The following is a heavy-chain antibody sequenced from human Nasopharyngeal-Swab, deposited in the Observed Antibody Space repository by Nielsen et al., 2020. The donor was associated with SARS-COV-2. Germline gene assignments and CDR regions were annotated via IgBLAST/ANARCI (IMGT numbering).Heavy chain of an antibody. CDR3: AKVRDGYNQGFDY. CDR1: GFTFSSYA. CDR2: ISYDGSNK. D-gene: IGHD5-24*01. V-gene: IGHV3-30-3*01. Sequence: GGSLRLSCAASGFTFSSYAMHWVRQAPGKGLEWVAVISYDGSNKYYADSVKGRFTISRDNSKNTLYLQMNSLRAEDTAVYYCAKVRDGYNQGFDYWGQGTLVTVSS. J-gene: IGHJ4*02.